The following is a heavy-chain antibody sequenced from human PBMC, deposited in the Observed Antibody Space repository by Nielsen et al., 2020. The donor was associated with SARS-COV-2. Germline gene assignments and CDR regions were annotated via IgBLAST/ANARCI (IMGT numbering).Heavy chain of an antibody. CDR3: ARGPGDYTRTWMFDY. Sequence: GESLKISCAASGFTFSSYIMNWVRQAPGRGLEWVSSISGSSSYIYYADSVKGRFTISRDNAKNSLYLQINSLRAEDTAVYYCARGPGDYTRTWMFDYWGQGTLVSVSA. CDR2: ISGSSSYI. D-gene: IGHD2-2*02. V-gene: IGHV3-21*06. CDR1: GFTFSSYI. J-gene: IGHJ4*02.